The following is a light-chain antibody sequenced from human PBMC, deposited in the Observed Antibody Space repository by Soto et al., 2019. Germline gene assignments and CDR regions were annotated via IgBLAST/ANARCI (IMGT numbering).Light chain of an antibody. V-gene: IGKV3-15*01. Sequence: EIVMTQSPATLSLSLGERAALSCRASQSINSELAWYQQKPGQPPRLLIYGASTRATGVPARFTGSESGSEFTLTISGLQSEDFAVYYCQQGHNWPHTFGQGTRLEI. J-gene: IGKJ2*01. CDR1: QSINSE. CDR2: GAS. CDR3: QQGHNWPHT.